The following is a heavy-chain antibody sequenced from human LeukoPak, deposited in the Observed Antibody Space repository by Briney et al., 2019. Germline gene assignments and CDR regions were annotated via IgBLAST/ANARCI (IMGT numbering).Heavy chain of an antibody. CDR2: IRSKANSYAT. CDR3: TWYSDFLPGYTFDS. D-gene: IGHD3-9*01. CDR1: GFTFSGSA. J-gene: IGHJ4*02. V-gene: IGHV3-73*01. Sequence: PGGSLRLFCAASGFTFSGSAMHWVRQASGKGLEWVGRIRSKANSYATAYAASVKGRFTISRDDSKNTAHLQMNSLKTEDTPCNYGTWYSDFLPGYTFDSWAREPWSPSPQ.